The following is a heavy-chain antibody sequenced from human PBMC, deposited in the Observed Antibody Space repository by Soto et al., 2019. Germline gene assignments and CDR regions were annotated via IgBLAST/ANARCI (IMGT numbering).Heavy chain of an antibody. D-gene: IGHD5-12*01. V-gene: IGHV4-59*08. Sequence: TLSLTCTVSCGSISSYYWSWIRQPPGKGLEWIGYIYYSGSTNYNPSLKSRVTISVDTSKNQLSLKLSSVTAADTAVYYCARHFSSGYDYYYYYYMDVWGKGTTFTVAS. CDR2: IYYSGST. CDR1: CGSISSYY. CDR3: ARHFSSGYDYYYYYYMDV. J-gene: IGHJ6*03.